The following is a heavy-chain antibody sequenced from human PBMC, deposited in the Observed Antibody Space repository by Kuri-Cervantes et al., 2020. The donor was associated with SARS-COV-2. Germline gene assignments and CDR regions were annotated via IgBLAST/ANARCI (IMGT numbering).Heavy chain of an antibody. CDR3: AREWGDY. CDR2: IKQDGSEK. D-gene: IGHD3-16*01. V-gene: IGHV3-7*01. J-gene: IGHJ4*02. CDR1: GFTFSSYW. Sequence: ETLSLTCAASGFTFSSYWMSWVRQAPGKGLEWVANIKQDGSEKYYVDSVKGRFTISRDNAKNPLYLQMNSLRAEDTAVYYCAREWGDYWGQGTLVTVSS.